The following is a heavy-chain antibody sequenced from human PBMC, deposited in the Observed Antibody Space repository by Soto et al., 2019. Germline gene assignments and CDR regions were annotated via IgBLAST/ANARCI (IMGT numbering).Heavy chain of an antibody. V-gene: IGHV1-3*01. Sequence: ASVKVSCKASGYTFTSYAMHWVRQAPGQRLEWMGWINAGNGNTKHSQKFQGRVTITRDTSASTAYMELSSLRSEDTAVYYCASQKGIARYFDWYFDYWGQGTLVTVSS. CDR3: ASQKGIARYFDWYFDY. CDR1: GYTFTSYA. D-gene: IGHD3-9*01. J-gene: IGHJ4*02. CDR2: INAGNGNT.